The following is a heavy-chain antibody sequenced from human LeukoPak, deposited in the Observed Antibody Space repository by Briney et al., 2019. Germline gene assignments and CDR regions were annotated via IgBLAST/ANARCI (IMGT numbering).Heavy chain of an antibody. D-gene: IGHD1-1*01. CDR1: GGSISSYY. CDR3: AREGTAGTNLNWFDP. J-gene: IGHJ5*02. V-gene: IGHV4-59*01. CDR2: ISYSGST. Sequence: SETLSLTCTVSGGSISSYYWSWIRQPPGKGLEWIGYISYSGSTNFNPSLKSRVTISVDTYKNQFSLKLSSVTAADTAVYYCAREGTAGTNLNWFDPWGQGTLVTVSS.